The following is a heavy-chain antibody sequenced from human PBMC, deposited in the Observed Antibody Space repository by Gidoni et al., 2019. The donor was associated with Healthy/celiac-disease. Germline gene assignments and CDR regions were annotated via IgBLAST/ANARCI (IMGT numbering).Heavy chain of an antibody. CDR3: ARDTGLLWFGELLLVFDP. Sequence: QVQLVQSGSELKKPGASVTVSCKASGYTFTSYAMTWVRQAPGQGLEWMGWINTNTGNPTDAHGFTGRFVFSLDTAVSTAYLQICSLKAEDTAVYYCARDTGLLWFGELLLVFDPWGQGTLVTVSS. J-gene: IGHJ5*02. V-gene: IGHV7-4-1*01. CDR2: INTNTGNP. D-gene: IGHD3-10*01. CDR1: GYTFTSYA.